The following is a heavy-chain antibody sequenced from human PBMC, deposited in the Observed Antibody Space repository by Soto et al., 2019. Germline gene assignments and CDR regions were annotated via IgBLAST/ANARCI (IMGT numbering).Heavy chain of an antibody. CDR3: AREDMSGTYYFDS. J-gene: IGHJ4*02. V-gene: IGHV4-61*01. Sequence: SETLSLTCRASGGSVSSQTHFWTWIRQAPGKGLEWIGYVYYSGITNFNPSLKSRVTISADTSNNQIFLSLTSVTAADTAVYYCAREDMSGTYYFDSWGQGTLVTVSS. D-gene: IGHD1-26*01. CDR2: VYYSGIT. CDR1: GGSVSSQTHF.